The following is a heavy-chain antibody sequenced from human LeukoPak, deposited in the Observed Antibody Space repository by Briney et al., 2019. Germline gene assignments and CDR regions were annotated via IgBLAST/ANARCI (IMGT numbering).Heavy chain of an antibody. CDR2: ISGSGGGT. CDR3: AKGYSNSYYYYYMDV. V-gene: IGHV3-23*01. D-gene: IGHD4-11*01. Sequence: GGSLRLSCTASGFTFSAYAMHWVRQAPGKGLEWVSGISGSGGGTYYADSVKGRFTISRDNSKNTLYLQMNSLRAEDTAVYYCAKGYSNSYYYYYMDVWGKGTTVTVSS. CDR1: GFTFSAYA. J-gene: IGHJ6*03.